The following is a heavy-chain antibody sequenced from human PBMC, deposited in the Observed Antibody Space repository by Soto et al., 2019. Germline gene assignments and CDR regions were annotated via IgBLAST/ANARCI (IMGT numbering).Heavy chain of an antibody. CDR3: AAGPNLYFFDD. Sequence: SETLSLTCTVSGGSVSSSDYHWTWIRQHPGKGLEWIGYISYSGSTYYNPSLQSRVIISVDTSKNQFSLKLNSVTAADTAAYFCAAGPNLYFFDDWGQGTPVTVSS. CDR1: GGSVSSSDYH. V-gene: IGHV4-31*03. J-gene: IGHJ4*02. CDR2: ISYSGST.